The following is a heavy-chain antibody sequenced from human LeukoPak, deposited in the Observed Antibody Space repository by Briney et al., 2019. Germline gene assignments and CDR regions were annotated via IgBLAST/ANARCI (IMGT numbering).Heavy chain of an antibody. CDR2: IYYSGST. CDR1: GGSISSSIYY. V-gene: IGHV4-31*03. D-gene: IGHD3-22*01. J-gene: IGHJ3*02. Sequence: PSETLSLTCTVSGGSISSSIYYWGWIRQPPGKGLEWIGYIYYSGSTYYNPSLKSRVTISVDTSKNQFSLKLSSVTAADTAVYYCARGAPYYYDSSGYSEGGAFDIWGQGTMVTVSS. CDR3: ARGAPYYYDSSGYSEGGAFDI.